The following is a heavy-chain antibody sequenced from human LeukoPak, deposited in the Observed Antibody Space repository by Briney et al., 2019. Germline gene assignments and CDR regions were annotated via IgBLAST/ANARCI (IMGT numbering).Heavy chain of an antibody. CDR1: GYTLTELS. CDR2: FDPEDGET. CDR3: ATVRVYCSSTSCYFPLFDR. J-gene: IGHJ5*02. Sequence: GASVNVSCKVSGYTLTELSMHWVRQAPGKGLEWTGGFDPEDGETIYAQKFQGRVTMTEDTSTDTAYMELSSLRSEDTAVYYCATVRVYCSSTSCYFPLFDRWGQGTLVTVSS. D-gene: IGHD2-2*01. V-gene: IGHV1-24*01.